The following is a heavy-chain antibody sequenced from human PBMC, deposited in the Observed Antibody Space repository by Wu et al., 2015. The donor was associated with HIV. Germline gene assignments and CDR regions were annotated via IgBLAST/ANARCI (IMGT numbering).Heavy chain of an antibody. V-gene: IGHV1-69*13. Sequence: QVQLVQSGAEVKKPGASVKVSCKASGYTFTSYGISWVRLAPGEGLEWMGGIIPIFGTPKYTQKFQDRVTITSDESTSTSYMELNSLRSEDTAIYYCARSSYCGGDCYSRLDSWGQGTQVTVSS. J-gene: IGHJ5*01. CDR3: ARSSYCGGDCYSRLDS. CDR1: GYTFTSYG. CDR2: IIPIFGTP. D-gene: IGHD2-21*01.